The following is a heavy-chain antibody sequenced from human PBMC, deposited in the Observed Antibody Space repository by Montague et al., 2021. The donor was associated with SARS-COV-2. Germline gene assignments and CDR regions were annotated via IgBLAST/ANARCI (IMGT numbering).Heavy chain of an antibody. V-gene: IGHV4-59*13. D-gene: IGHD2-21*02. CDR2: IDHSGNT. Sequence: SETLSLTCTVSGGSISNYHWNWIRQPPGKGLEWIGYIDHSGNTNFNPSLKSRVTISIDTSNNQFSLKLHSVTAADTAVYYCASVDSSRSDWRRVKWFDPWGQGTLVTVSS. CDR1: GGSISNYH. CDR3: ASVDSSRSDWRRVKWFDP. J-gene: IGHJ5*02.